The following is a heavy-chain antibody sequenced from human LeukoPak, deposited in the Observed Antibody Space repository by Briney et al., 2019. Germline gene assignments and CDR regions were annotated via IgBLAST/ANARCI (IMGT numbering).Heavy chain of an antibody. D-gene: IGHD6-19*01. Sequence: GRSLRLSCAASGFTFSPHAMHWVRQAPGKGLKWVAVISSDGSDKYYADSVQGRFTISRDNSKNTLYLQMNSLRAEDTAVYYCAKSPQWLVRYYFDYWGQGTLVTVSS. CDR3: AKSPQWLVRYYFDY. CDR1: GFTFSPHA. J-gene: IGHJ4*02. CDR2: ISSDGSDK. V-gene: IGHV3-30-3*02.